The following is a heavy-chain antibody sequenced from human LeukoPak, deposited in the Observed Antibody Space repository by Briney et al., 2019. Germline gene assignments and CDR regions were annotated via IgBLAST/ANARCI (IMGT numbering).Heavy chain of an antibody. Sequence: GGSLRLSCAASGFTVSSYHMTWVRQAPGKGLEWVSVIYSGGSTYYADSVEGRVAISRDNSKNTVFLQMNSVRAEDTAVYYCARSYSNHLFGMDVWGQGTAVTVSS. J-gene: IGHJ6*02. CDR2: IYSGGST. V-gene: IGHV3-66*01. CDR1: GFTVSSYH. CDR3: ARSYSNHLFGMDV. D-gene: IGHD4-11*01.